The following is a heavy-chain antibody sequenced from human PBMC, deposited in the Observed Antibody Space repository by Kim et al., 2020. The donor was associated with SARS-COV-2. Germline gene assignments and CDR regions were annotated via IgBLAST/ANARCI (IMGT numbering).Heavy chain of an antibody. D-gene: IGHD6-19*01. CDR3: ASASGYSSGWGSAGIDY. CDR2: ISSSSSYI. CDR1: GFTFILYI. Sequence: GGSLRLSCAASGFTFILYIMNWVRQAPGKGLEWVSSISSSSSYIYYADSVKGRFTISRDNAKNSLYLQMNSLRAEDTAVYYCASASGYSSGWGSAGIDYWGQGTLVTVSS. V-gene: IGHV3-21*01. J-gene: IGHJ4*02.